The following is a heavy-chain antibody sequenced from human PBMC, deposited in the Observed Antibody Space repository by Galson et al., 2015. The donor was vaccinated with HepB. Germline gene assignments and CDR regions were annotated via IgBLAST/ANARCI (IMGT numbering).Heavy chain of an antibody. CDR2: IKQDGSAT. CDR1: GFTFSDYY. CDR3: ATYRSRSLDF. D-gene: IGHD3-10*01. J-gene: IGHJ4*02. V-gene: IGHV3-7*01. Sequence: SLRLSCAASGFTFSDYYMSWVRQAPGKGLEWVATIKQDGSATYYLDSVKGRFTISRDNAKNALDLQLHNLRTEDTAVYYCATYRSRSLDFRGRGTLVTVSS.